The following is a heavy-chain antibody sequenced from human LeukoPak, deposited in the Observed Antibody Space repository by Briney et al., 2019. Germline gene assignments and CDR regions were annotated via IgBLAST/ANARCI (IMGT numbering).Heavy chain of an antibody. CDR2: ISYDGRNK. CDR3: AKDTSGWPPDAFDI. V-gene: IGHV3-30*18. CDR1: GFTFSSYG. J-gene: IGHJ3*02. Sequence: GGSLRLSCAASGFTFSSYGMHWVRQAPGKGLEWVAVISYDGRNKYYADSVKGRFTISRDNSKNTLYLQMNSLRAEDTAVYYCAKDTSGWPPDAFDIWGQGTMVTVSS. D-gene: IGHD6-19*01.